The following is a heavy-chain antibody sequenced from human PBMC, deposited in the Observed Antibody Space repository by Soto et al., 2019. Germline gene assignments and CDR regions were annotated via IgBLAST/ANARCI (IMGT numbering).Heavy chain of an antibody. CDR2: ISGSTGST. CDR3: AKENDD. J-gene: IGHJ4*02. Sequence: EVQLLESGGGLVQPGGSLRLSCAASGCTFSSYDMSWVRQAPGKGLEWVSTISGSTGSTYYADSVKGRFTISRDSSKSTLYLQLDSLRAEDTAVYYCAKENDDWGQGTLVTVSS. CDR1: GCTFSSYD. V-gene: IGHV3-23*01.